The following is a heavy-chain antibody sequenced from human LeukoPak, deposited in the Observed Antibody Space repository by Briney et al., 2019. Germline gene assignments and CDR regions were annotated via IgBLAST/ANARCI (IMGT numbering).Heavy chain of an antibody. D-gene: IGHD3-22*01. CDR1: GGSIGSSSYY. CDR2: IYYSGST. Sequence: SETLSLTCTVSGGSIGSSSYYWGWIRQPPGKGLEWIGSIYYSGSTYYNPSLKSRVTISVDTSKNQFSLKLSSVTAADTAVYYCARVMGDYYDSSGYFPLDYWGQGTLVTVSS. V-gene: IGHV4-39*07. J-gene: IGHJ4*02. CDR3: ARVMGDYYDSSGYFPLDY.